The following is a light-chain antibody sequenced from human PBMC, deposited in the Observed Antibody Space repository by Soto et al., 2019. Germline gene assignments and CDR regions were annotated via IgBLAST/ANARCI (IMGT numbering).Light chain of an antibody. J-gene: IGLJ2*01. CDR1: SSNIGSNT. V-gene: IGLV1-44*01. Sequence: QPVLTQPPSASGTPGQRVTISCSGSSSNIGSNTVNWYQQLPGTAPKLVIYSNNQRPSGVPDRFSGSKSGTSASLAISGLQSEDEADYYCATWDDSLNGHVVFGGGTKVTVL. CDR2: SNN. CDR3: ATWDDSLNGHVV.